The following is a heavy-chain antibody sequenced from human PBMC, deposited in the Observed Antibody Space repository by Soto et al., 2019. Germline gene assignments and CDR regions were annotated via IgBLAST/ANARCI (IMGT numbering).Heavy chain of an antibody. Sequence: GGSLRLSCAASGFTFSSYSMNWVRQAPGKGLERVSYISSSSSTIYYADSVKGRFTISRDNAKNSLYLQMNSLRAEDTAVYYCARGDPSFGVVLWAFDIWGQGTMVTVS. D-gene: IGHD3-3*01. J-gene: IGHJ3*02. CDR3: ARGDPSFGVVLWAFDI. V-gene: IGHV3-48*01. CDR2: ISSSSSTI. CDR1: GFTFSSYS.